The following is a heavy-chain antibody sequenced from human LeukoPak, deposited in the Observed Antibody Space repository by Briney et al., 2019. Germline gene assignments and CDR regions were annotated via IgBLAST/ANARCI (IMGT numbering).Heavy chain of an antibody. V-gene: IGHV4-30-4*08. J-gene: IGHJ4*02. CDR2: IYYSGST. Sequence: SETLSLTCTVSGGSISSGDYYWSWIRQPPGKGLEWIGYIYYSGSTYYNPSLKSRVTISVDTSKNQFSLKLSSVTAADTAVYYCARVPYCSRTSCYFFDYWGQGTLVTVSS. D-gene: IGHD2-2*01. CDR1: GGSISSGDYY. CDR3: ARVPYCSRTSCYFFDY.